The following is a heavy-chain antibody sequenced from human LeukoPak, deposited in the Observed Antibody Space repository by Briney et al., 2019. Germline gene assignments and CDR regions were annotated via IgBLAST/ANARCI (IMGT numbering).Heavy chain of an antibody. V-gene: IGHV3-66*01. CDR1: GFTVSSNY. CDR2: IYSGGST. CDR3: ARSSSDYAFI. D-gene: IGHD5-12*01. J-gene: IGHJ3*02. Sequence: GGSLRLSCAASGFTVSSNYMSWVRHAPGKGLEWVSVIYSGGSTYYADSVKRRFTISRDNSKNTLYLQMNSLRAEDTAVYYCARSSSDYAFIWGQGTMVTVSS.